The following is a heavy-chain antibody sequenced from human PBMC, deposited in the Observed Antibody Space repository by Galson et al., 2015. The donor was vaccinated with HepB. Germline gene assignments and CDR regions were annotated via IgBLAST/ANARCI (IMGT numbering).Heavy chain of an antibody. V-gene: IGHV3-21*01. Sequence: SLRLSCAASGFTFSSYSMNWVRQAPGKGLEWVSSISSSSSYIYYADSVKGRFTISRDNAKNSLYLQMNSLRAEDTAVYYCASPSSSVVVPAAIQYWGQGTLVTVSS. J-gene: IGHJ4*02. CDR1: GFTFSSYS. CDR2: ISSSSSYI. CDR3: ASPSSSVVVPAAIQY. D-gene: IGHD2-2*02.